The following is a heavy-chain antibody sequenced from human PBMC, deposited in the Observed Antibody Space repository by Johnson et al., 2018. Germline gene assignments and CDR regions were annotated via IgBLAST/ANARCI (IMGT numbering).Heavy chain of an antibody. V-gene: IGHV3-7*01. J-gene: IGHJ1*01. CDR1: GFTFSNYW. Sequence: VQLVQSGGGLVQPGGSLRLSCAASGFTFSNYWMSWVRQAPGKGLEWVANIKQDGSEKYYVDSVKGRFTISRDNAKDSLYLQMNTLRVEDTAVYYCASRYYDSSGYFAFFQHWGQGTLVTVSS. CDR2: IKQDGSEK. D-gene: IGHD3-22*01. CDR3: ASRYYDSSGYFAFFQH.